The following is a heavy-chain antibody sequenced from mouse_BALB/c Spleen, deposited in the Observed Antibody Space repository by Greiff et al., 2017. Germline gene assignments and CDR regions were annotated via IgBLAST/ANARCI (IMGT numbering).Heavy chain of an antibody. CDR3: ARSTMRYYYAMDY. Sequence: EVKLQESGAELVKPGASVKLSCTASGFNIKDTYMHWVKQRPEQGLEWIGRIDPANGNTKYDPKFQGKATITADTSSNTAYLQLSSLTSEDTAVYYCARSTMRYYYAMDYWGQGTSVTVSS. J-gene: IGHJ4*01. CDR1: GFNIKDTY. V-gene: IGHV14-3*02. D-gene: IGHD2-4*01. CDR2: IDPANGNT.